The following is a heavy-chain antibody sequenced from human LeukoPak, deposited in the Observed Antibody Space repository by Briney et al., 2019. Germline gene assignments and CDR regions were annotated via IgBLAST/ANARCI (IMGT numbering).Heavy chain of an antibody. CDR2: ISDSGGRT. CDR3: AKVSTMIVVVIDAFDI. Sequence: SGGSLRLSCAASGFTFSSYAMSWVRQAPGKGLEWVSSISDSGGRTYHADSVKGRFTISRDNSKNTLFLQMNSLRAEDTAVYYCAKVSTMIVVVIDAFDIWGQGTMVTVSS. CDR1: GFTFSSYA. V-gene: IGHV3-23*01. D-gene: IGHD3-22*01. J-gene: IGHJ3*02.